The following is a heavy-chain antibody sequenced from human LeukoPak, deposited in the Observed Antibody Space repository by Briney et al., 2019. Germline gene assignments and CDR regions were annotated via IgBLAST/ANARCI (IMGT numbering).Heavy chain of an antibody. D-gene: IGHD6-19*01. V-gene: IGHV4-59*01. CDR2: IYYSGST. Sequence: SETLSLTCTVSGGSISSYYWSWIRQPPGKGLEWIGYIYYSGSTNYNPFLKSRVTISVDTSKNQFSLKLSSVTAADTAVYYCARVPRSGWFPFDYWGQGTLVTVSS. J-gene: IGHJ4*02. CDR1: GGSISSYY. CDR3: ARVPRSGWFPFDY.